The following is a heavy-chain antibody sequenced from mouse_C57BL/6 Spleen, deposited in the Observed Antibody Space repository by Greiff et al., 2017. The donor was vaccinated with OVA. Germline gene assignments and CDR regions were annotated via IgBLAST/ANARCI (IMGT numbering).Heavy chain of an antibody. V-gene: IGHV1-53*01. CDR2: INPSNGGT. CDR3: ERHSSLLRYYAMDY. CDR1: GYTFTSYW. Sequence: QVQLQQPGTELVKPGASVQLSCKASGYTFTSYWMHWVKQRPGQGLEWIGNINPSNGGTTYNEKFKSKATLTVDTSSSTAYMQLSSLTSEDSAVYYCERHSSLLRYYAMDYWGQGTSVTVSS. J-gene: IGHJ4*01. D-gene: IGHD1-2*01.